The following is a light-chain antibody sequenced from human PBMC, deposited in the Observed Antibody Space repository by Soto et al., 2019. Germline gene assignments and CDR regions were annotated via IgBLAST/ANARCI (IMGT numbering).Light chain of an antibody. V-gene: IGKV3-11*01. CDR1: QSVSSY. CDR3: QQRSNWHLT. J-gene: IGKJ4*01. Sequence: EIVLTQSPATLSLSPGERATLSCRASQSVSSYLAWYQQKPGQAPRLLIYDASNRATGIPARFSGSGSGTDFTLTISRLEPEDFAVYYCQQRSNWHLTFGGGTKVEIK. CDR2: DAS.